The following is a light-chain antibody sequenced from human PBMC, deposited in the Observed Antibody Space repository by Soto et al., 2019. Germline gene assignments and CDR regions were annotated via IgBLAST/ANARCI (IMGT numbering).Light chain of an antibody. CDR3: QQRSNCPST. Sequence: EIVLTQSPATLSLSPGVRATLSCRASQSVSSYLAWYQQKPGQAPSLLISDASNRATGIPARFSGSVSGTDFTLTLCTLGRVDFAVYYRQQRSNCPSTFRGGTKVEAK. V-gene: IGKV3-11*01. CDR1: QSVSSY. CDR2: DAS. J-gene: IGKJ4*01.